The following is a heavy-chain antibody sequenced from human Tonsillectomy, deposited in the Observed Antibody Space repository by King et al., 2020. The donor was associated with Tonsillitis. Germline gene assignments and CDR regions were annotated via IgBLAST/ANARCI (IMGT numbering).Heavy chain of an antibody. D-gene: IGHD4-23*01. CDR2: VNPSGGST. V-gene: IGHV1-46*01. CDR1: GYTFTSYY. Sequence: QLVQSGAEVKKPGASVKVSCKASGYTFTSYYVYWVRQAPGQGLEWMGMVNPSGGSTNYAQKFRGRVTMTRDTSTSTVYMELSSLTSEDTAVYYCARFYGGTTDYWGQGTLVTVSS. J-gene: IGHJ4*02. CDR3: ARFYGGTTDY.